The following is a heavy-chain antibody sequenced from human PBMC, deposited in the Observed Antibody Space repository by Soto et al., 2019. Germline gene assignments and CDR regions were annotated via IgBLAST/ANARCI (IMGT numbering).Heavy chain of an antibody. J-gene: IGHJ4*02. Sequence: EVRLVQSGGGLVQPGGSLRLSCAASLFIVSDNYMSWVRQAPGKGLEWVSLIYSGGGTVYAESVKGRFTISRDNSKNTLYLQMNSLKAEDTGIYYCATRMTTAPYWGQGTVVTVSS. CDR1: LFIVSDNY. D-gene: IGHD4-17*01. CDR3: ATRMTTAPY. V-gene: IGHV3-66*01. CDR2: IYSGGGT.